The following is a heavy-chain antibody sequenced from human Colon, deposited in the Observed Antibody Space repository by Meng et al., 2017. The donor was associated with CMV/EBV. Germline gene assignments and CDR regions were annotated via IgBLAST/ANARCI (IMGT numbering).Heavy chain of an antibody. CDR2: VSDDERSK. J-gene: IGHJ5*02. V-gene: IGHV3-30*09. Sequence: VRETHCRSLRWVPVVSDDERSKYYSDSVKGRFAISIDNSRNTLVLPMNSLRPEEPAVYYCASEPQGGGVVVWCNWFDPWGQGTLVTVSS. CDR3: ASEPQGGGVVVWCNWFDP. D-gene: IGHD3-3*01.